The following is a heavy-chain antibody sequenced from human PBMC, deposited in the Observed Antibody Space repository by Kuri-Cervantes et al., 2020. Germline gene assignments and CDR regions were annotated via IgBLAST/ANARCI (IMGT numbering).Heavy chain of an antibody. D-gene: IGHD6-13*01. CDR1: GFTFSSYG. Sequence: GGSSRLSCAASGFTFSSYGMHWVRQAPGKGLEWVAVISYDGSNRYYADSVKGRFTISRDNSKNTLYLQMNSLRAEDTAVYYCAKDDRRAAGIVYRWHYGMDVWGQGTTVTDSS. CDR2: ISYDGSNR. J-gene: IGHJ6*02. CDR3: AKDDRRAAGIVYRWHYGMDV. V-gene: IGHV3-30*18.